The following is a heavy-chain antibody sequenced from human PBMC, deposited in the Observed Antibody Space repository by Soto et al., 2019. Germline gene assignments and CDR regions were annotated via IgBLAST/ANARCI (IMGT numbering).Heavy chain of an antibody. CDR2: ISGSGGST. V-gene: IGHV3-23*01. CDR1: GFTFSSYA. J-gene: IGHJ4*02. Sequence: EVQLLESGGRLLQPGGSLRLSCAASGFTFSSYAMSWVRQAPGKGLEWVSGISGSGGSTYYADSVKGRFTISRDNTKNTLFLQMNSLRAEDTAVYYCAKERATTTAFDYWGQGALVTVSS. D-gene: IGHD4-17*01. CDR3: AKERATTTAFDY.